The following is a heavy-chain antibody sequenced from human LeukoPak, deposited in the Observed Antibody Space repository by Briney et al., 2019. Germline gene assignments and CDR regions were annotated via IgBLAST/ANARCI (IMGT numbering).Heavy chain of an antibody. CDR2: ISSSSSTI. CDR1: GFTFSSYS. Sequence: QTGGSLRLSCAASGFTFSSYSMNWVRQAPGKGLEWVSYISSSSSTIYYADSVKGRFTISRDNAKNSLYLQMNSLRDEDTAVYYCARDRYYDSSGYYYDDSYFDYWGQGTLVTVSS. D-gene: IGHD3-22*01. CDR3: ARDRYYDSSGYYYDDSYFDY. V-gene: IGHV3-48*02. J-gene: IGHJ4*02.